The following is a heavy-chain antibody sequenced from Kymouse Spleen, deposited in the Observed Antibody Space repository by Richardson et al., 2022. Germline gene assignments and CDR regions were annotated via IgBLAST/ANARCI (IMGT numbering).Heavy chain of an antibody. Sequence: QVQLQQWGAGLLKPSETLSLTCAVYGGSFSGYYWSWIRQPPGKGLEWIGEINHSGSTNYNPSLKSRVTISVDTSKNQFSLKLSSVTAADTAVYYCARGGI*QWRNTSSTGARAPWSPSPQ. V-gene: IGHV4-34*01. J-gene: IGHJ1*01. CDR3: ARGGI*QWRNTSST. D-gene: IGHD6-19*01. CDR1: GGSFSGYY. CDR2: INHSGST.